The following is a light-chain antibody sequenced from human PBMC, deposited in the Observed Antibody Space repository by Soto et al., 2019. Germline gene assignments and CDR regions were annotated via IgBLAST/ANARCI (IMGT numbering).Light chain of an antibody. CDR2: KAS. V-gene: IGKV1-5*03. CDR1: QSVNKW. CDR3: QQYNSYGT. J-gene: IGKJ5*01. Sequence: IHRTHSPSTLSASVLDRVTITCRASQSVNKWLAWFQQKPGKVPNLLIYKASSLRSGVPSRFSGSGSGTEFTLTISSLQPDDFATYYCQQYNSYGTFGQGTRLEIK.